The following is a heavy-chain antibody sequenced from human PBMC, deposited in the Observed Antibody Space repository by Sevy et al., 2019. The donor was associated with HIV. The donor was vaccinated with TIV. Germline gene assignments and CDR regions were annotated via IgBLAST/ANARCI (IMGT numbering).Heavy chain of an antibody. V-gene: IGHV4-59*01. J-gene: IGHJ6*02. D-gene: IGHD1-26*01. CDR3: AREWAWADYYYGMDV. Sequence: SETLSLTCTVSGGSISSYYWSWIRQPPGKGLEWIGYIYYSGSTNYNPSLKSRVTISVDTSKNQFSLKLSSVTAADTAVYYCAREWAWADYYYGMDVWVQGTTVTVSS. CDR1: GGSISSYY. CDR2: IYYSGST.